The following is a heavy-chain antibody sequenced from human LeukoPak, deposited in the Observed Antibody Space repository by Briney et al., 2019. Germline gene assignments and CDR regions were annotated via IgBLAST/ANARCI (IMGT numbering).Heavy chain of an antibody. V-gene: IGHV4-39*01. CDR2: VYYSGST. J-gene: IGHJ4*02. CDR1: GGSISNSRYY. Sequence: PSETLSLTCTVSGGSISNSRYYWAWIRQPPGKGLEWIGSVYYSGSTSYNPSLKSRVTIFVETSKNQFSLKLSSVTAADTAVYYCAGFRVGATAWHFESWGQGTLVAASS. D-gene: IGHD1-26*01. CDR3: AGFRVGATAWHFES.